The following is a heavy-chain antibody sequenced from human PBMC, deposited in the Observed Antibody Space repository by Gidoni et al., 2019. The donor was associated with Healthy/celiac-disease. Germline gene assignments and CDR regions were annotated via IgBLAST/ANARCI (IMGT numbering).Heavy chain of an antibody. CDR3: AKDLGYCSGGSCGYYGMDV. V-gene: IGHV3-30*18. J-gene: IGHJ6*02. Sequence: QVQLVESGGGVVQPGRSLRLSCAASGFTFSSYGMHWVRQAPGKGLEWVAVISYDGSNKYYADSVKGRFTISRDNSKNTLYLQMNSLRAEDTAVYYCAKDLGYCSGGSCGYYGMDVWGQGTTVTVSS. CDR2: ISYDGSNK. D-gene: IGHD2-15*01. CDR1: GFTFSSYG.